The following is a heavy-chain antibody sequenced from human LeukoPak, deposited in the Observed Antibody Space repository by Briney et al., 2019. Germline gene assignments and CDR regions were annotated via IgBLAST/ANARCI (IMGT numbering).Heavy chain of an antibody. CDR3: AKPSWYSSSWSRLDY. Sequence: SGGSLRLSCAASGFTFSSYVVSWVRQAPGKGLEWVSGISGSGDSTYYADSVKGRFTIFRDKSKNTLYLQMNSLRAEDTAVYYCAKPSWYSSSWSRLDYWGQGTLVTVSS. CDR1: GFTFSSYV. J-gene: IGHJ4*02. CDR2: ISGSGDST. V-gene: IGHV3-23*01. D-gene: IGHD6-13*01.